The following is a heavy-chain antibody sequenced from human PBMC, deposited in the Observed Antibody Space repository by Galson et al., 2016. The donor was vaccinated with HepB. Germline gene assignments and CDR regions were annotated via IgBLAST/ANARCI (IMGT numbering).Heavy chain of an antibody. J-gene: IGHJ6*02. CDR3: ARDPMATRYYYYGMDV. V-gene: IGHV3-53*01. CDR1: GFTVSNNY. D-gene: IGHD5-24*01. Sequence: SLRLSCAASGFTVSNNYMSWVRQAPGKGLEWVSVIYSGGGTYYADSVKGRFTISRDNSKNTLYLQMNSLRAEDTAVYYCARDPMATRYYYYGMDVWGQGTTVTVSS. CDR2: IYSGGGT.